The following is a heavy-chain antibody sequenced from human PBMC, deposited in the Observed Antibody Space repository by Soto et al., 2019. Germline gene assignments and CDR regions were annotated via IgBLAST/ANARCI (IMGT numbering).Heavy chain of an antibody. CDR3: ARESMSAQEVDPY. Sequence: QVQLVQSGAEVKKPGASVKVSCKASGYTFTRYYMHWVRQAPGQGLEWMGIINPSGGSTSYAQKFQGRVTMTRDTSTSTVYMELSCLRYEDSAVYYCARESMSAQEVDPYWGQGTLVTVSS. J-gene: IGHJ4*02. V-gene: IGHV1-46*01. CDR2: INPSGGST. D-gene: IGHD2-15*01. CDR1: GYTFTRYY.